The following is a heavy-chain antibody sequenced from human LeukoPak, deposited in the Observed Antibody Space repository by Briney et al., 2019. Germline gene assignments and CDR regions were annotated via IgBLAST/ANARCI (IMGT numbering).Heavy chain of an antibody. Sequence: SETLSLTCTVSGGSMSSYYWGWIRQPPGKGLEWIGSIYYSGSTYYNPSLKSRVTISVDTSKNQFSLKLSSVTAADTAVYYCARDRDWFDPWGQGTLVTVSS. D-gene: IGHD3-10*01. J-gene: IGHJ5*02. CDR3: ARDRDWFDP. CDR2: IYYSGST. V-gene: IGHV4-39*07. CDR1: GGSMSSYY.